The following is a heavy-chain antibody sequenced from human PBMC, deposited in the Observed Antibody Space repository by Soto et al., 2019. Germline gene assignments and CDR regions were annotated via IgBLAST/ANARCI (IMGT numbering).Heavy chain of an antibody. Sequence: KIRGASVKVSCKASGYTFIGYGISWVRQATGQGQEWMGGISAYNGNTNYPQKLQGRVTMTTDTSTSTAYMELRSLRSDDTAVYYCARDRDLGYCSGGSCQSTEFDYWGQGTLVTVSS. D-gene: IGHD2-15*01. CDR2: ISAYNGNT. J-gene: IGHJ4*02. CDR3: ARDRDLGYCSGGSCQSTEFDY. V-gene: IGHV1-18*01. CDR1: GYTFIGYG.